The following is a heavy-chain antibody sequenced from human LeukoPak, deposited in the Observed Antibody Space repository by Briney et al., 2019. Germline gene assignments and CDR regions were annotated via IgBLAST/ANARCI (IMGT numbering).Heavy chain of an antibody. CDR3: AREYDDSSGYQSHFDY. D-gene: IGHD3-22*01. CDR1: GFTFSSYG. V-gene: IGHV3-33*01. CDR2: IWNDGSNK. Sequence: PGGSLRLSCAASGFTFSSYGMHWVRQAPGKGLEWVAVIWNDGSNKYNADSVKGRFTVSRDNSKNTVYLQMNSLRAEDTAVYYCAREYDDSSGYQSHFDYWGQGTLVTVSS. J-gene: IGHJ4*02.